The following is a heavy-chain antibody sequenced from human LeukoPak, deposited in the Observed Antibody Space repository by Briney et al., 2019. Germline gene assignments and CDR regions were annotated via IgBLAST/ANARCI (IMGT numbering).Heavy chain of an antibody. J-gene: IGHJ6*03. CDR3: ARMRYYYYMDV. Sequence: SETLSLTCTVAGGSISTYYWSWIRQPPGKGLEWIGYIDYSGSTNYNPSLKSRVTISVDTSKNQFSLKLSSVTAADTAVYYCARMRYYYYMDVWGKGTTVTVSS. V-gene: IGHV4-59*01. CDR2: IDYSGST. CDR1: GGSISTYY.